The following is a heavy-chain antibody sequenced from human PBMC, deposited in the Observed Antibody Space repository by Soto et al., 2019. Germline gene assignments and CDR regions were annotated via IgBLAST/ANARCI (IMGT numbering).Heavy chain of an antibody. CDR3: ARDRIAVADPPYYYYAMDV. CDR1: GGSISSSNW. J-gene: IGHJ6*02. D-gene: IGHD6-19*01. Sequence: SETLSLTCAVSGGSISSSNWWSWVRQPPGKGLEWIGEIYHSGSTNYNPSLKSRVTISVDKSKNQFSLKLSSVTAADTAVYYCARDRIAVADPPYYYYAMDVWGQGTTVTVSS. V-gene: IGHV4-4*02. CDR2: IYHSGST.